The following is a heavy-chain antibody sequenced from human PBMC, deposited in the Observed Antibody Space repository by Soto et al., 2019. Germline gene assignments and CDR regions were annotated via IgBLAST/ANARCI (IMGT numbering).Heavy chain of an antibody. CDR2: VIPIFGTA. V-gene: IGHV1-69*01. Sequence: QVQLVPSGAEVKKPGSSVKVSCTASGGTFSSYAISWVRQAPGPGLEWMGGVIPIFGTANYAQKFQGRVTITADESTSTAYMELSSLRSEDTAVYYCAREQWPLYYFDYWGQGTLVTVSS. CDR1: GGTFSSYA. J-gene: IGHJ4*02. D-gene: IGHD6-19*01. CDR3: AREQWPLYYFDY.